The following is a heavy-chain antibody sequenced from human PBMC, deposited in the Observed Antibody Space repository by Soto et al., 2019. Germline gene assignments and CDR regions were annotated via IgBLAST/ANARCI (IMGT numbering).Heavy chain of an antibody. Sequence: QVQLVQSGAEVKKPGSSVKVSCKASGGTFSSYAISWVRQAPGQGLEWMGGISPIFGTANYAQKFKGRVTITADEATGTAYMELSSLRSEDTAVYYCASGGDCTKGVCYTPYYYYGMDVWGQGTTVTVSS. D-gene: IGHD2-8*01. CDR1: GGTFSSYA. J-gene: IGHJ6*02. V-gene: IGHV1-69*01. CDR3: ASGGDCTKGVCYTPYYYYGMDV. CDR2: ISPIFGTA.